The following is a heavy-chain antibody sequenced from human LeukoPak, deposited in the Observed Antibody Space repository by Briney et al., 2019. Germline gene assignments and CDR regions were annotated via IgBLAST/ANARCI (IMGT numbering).Heavy chain of an antibody. D-gene: IGHD6-13*01. CDR2: INHSGST. CDR1: GGSFSGYY. CDR3: ARDRRSSSRIKGAFDI. Sequence: SETLSLTCAVYGGSFSGYYWSWIRQPPGKGLEWIGEINHSGSTNYNPSLKSRVTISVDTSKNQFSLKLSSVTAADTAVYYCARDRRSSSRIKGAFDIWGQGTMVTVSS. J-gene: IGHJ3*02. V-gene: IGHV4-34*01.